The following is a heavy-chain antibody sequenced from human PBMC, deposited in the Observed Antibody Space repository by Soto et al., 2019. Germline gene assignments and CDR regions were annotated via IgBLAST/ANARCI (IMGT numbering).Heavy chain of an antibody. J-gene: IGHJ4*02. Sequence: KVSCKASGGTFSSYAISWVRQAPGQGLEWMGGIIPIFGTANYAQKFQGRVTITADESTSTAYMELSSLRSEDTAVYYCARATMVRGVLPTSFDYWGQGTLVTVSS. V-gene: IGHV1-69*01. CDR3: ARATMVRGVLPTSFDY. CDR1: GGTFSSYA. D-gene: IGHD3-10*01. CDR2: IIPIFGTA.